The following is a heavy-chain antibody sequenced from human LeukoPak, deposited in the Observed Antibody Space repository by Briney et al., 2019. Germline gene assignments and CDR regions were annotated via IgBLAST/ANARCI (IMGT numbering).Heavy chain of an antibody. CDR3: ARVSSSGYYYFDY. Sequence: GGSLRLSCAASGFTFDDYGMSWVRQAPGKGLEWVSVINWNGGSTVYADSVKGRFTISRDNAKNSLYLQMNSLRAEDTALYYCARVSSSGYYYFDYWGQGTLVTVSS. J-gene: IGHJ4*02. CDR2: INWNGGST. CDR1: GFTFDDYG. V-gene: IGHV3-20*04. D-gene: IGHD3-22*01.